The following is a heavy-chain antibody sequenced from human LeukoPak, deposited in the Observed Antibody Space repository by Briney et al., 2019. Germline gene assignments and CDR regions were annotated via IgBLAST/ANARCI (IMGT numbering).Heavy chain of an antibody. D-gene: IGHD2-2*01. CDR1: GGSISSYH. Sequence: SETLSLTCTVSGGSISSYHWSWIRQSPGKGLEWIGHIYYSGSTKYNPSLKSRVTISADTSENQFSLKLNSVTAADTAVYYCARGAENQLLTWFDPWGQGTLVTVSS. CDR3: ARGAENQLLTWFDP. CDR2: IYYSGST. J-gene: IGHJ5*02. V-gene: IGHV4-59*01.